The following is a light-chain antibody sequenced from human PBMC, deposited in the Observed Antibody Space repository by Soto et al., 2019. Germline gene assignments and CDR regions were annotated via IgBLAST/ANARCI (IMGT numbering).Light chain of an antibody. CDR3: AAWDNSLNAVV. CDR1: ISNIGSNT. J-gene: IGLJ2*01. Sequence: QSVLTQPPSASGTPGQRVTISCSGSISNIGSNTVSWFQQLPGAAPKLLIHSYNQRPSGVPDRFSGSKSGTSASLAISGLQSADEADYFCAAWDNSLNAVVFGGGTKLTVL. V-gene: IGLV1-44*01. CDR2: SYN.